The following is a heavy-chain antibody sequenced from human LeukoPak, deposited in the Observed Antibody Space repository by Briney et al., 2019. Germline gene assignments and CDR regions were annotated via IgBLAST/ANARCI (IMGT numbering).Heavy chain of an antibody. Sequence: PGGSLRLSCAASGFTFDDYTMHWVRQAPGKGLEWVSLISWDGGSTYYADSVKGRFTISRDNAKNSLYLQMNSLRAEDTAVYYCARGKYFDWLLGYFDYWGQGTLVTVSS. V-gene: IGHV3-43*01. CDR1: GFTFDDYT. CDR3: ARGKYFDWLLGYFDY. J-gene: IGHJ4*02. CDR2: ISWDGGST. D-gene: IGHD3-9*01.